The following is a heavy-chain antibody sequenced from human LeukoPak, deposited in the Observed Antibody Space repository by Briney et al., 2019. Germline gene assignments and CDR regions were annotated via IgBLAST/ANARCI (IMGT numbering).Heavy chain of an antibody. CDR3: ARALRDSYGDYVLDY. CDR2: IYYSGST. Sequence: SSETLSLTCTVSGGSISIGGYYWSWIRQHPGKVLEWIGYIYYSGSTYYNPSLKSRVTISVDTSKNQFSLKLSSVTAADTAVYYCARALRDSYGDYVLDYWGQGTLVTVSS. D-gene: IGHD4-17*01. V-gene: IGHV4-31*03. J-gene: IGHJ4*02. CDR1: GGSISIGGYY.